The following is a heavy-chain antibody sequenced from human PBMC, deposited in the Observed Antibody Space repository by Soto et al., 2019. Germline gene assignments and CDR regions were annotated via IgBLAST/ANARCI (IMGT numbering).Heavy chain of an antibody. CDR3: AKSMTTVTTSI. Sequence: QVQLVESGGGVVQPGRSLRLSCAASGFTFSSYGMHWVRQAPGKGLEWVAVISYDGSNKYYADSVKGRCTISRDNSKNTLYLPMNSLRAEDTAVYYCAKSMTTVTTSIWGQGTMVTVSS. D-gene: IGHD4-17*01. CDR1: GFTFSSYG. V-gene: IGHV3-30*18. J-gene: IGHJ3*02. CDR2: ISYDGSNK.